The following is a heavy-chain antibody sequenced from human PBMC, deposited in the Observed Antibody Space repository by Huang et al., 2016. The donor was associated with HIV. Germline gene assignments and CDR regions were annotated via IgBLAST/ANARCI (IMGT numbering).Heavy chain of an antibody. Sequence: QVQLVQSGAEVKKPGASVNVSCKTSGYSITAYYIHWLRQAPGQGREWMGWIHPNSGATKYAEKFQDRVTMTRDTSIRTAYMELSSLRSDDTAMYYCARGIRNGGSYFHFDYWGQGTLVPVSS. CDR2: IHPNSGAT. J-gene: IGHJ4*02. V-gene: IGHV1-2*02. CDR1: GYSITAYY. CDR3: ARGIRNGGSYFHFDY. D-gene: IGHD1-26*01.